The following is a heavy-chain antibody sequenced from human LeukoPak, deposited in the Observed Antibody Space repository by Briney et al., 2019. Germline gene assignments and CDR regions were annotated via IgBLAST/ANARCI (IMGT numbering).Heavy chain of an antibody. CDR2: IYYTGST. V-gene: IGHV4-59*01. CDR1: GGSFSGYY. Sequence: TSETLSLTCAVYGGSFSGYYWSWIRQPPGKGLEWIGYIYYTGSTYYNPSLKSRVTISVDTSKNQFSLKLNSVTAADTAVYYCARKSVAVRDAFDIWGQGTMVTVSS. J-gene: IGHJ3*02. D-gene: IGHD6-19*01. CDR3: ARKSVAVRDAFDI.